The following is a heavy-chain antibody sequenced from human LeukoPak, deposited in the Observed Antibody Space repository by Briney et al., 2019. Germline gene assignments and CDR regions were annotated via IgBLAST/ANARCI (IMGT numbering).Heavy chain of an antibody. V-gene: IGHV1-8*01. CDR2: MNPNSGNT. D-gene: IGHD2-15*01. J-gene: IGHJ4*02. CDR1: GYTFTSYD. CDR3: ARDRRETYCSGGSCYPQIDY. Sequence: ASVKVSCKASGYTFTSYDVKWVRQATGEGLEWMEWMNPNSGNTGYAQKFQGRVTMTRDTSISTAYMELSRLRSDDTAVYYCARDRRETYCSGGSCYPQIDYWGQGTLVTVSS.